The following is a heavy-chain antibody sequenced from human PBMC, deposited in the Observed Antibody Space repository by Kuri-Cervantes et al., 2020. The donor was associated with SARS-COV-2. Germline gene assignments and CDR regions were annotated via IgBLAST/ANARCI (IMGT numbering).Heavy chain of an antibody. D-gene: IGHD6-13*01. J-gene: IGHJ6*02. CDR3: ARAHGNGKAAAGNHAYYYYYGMDV. Sequence: ASVKVSCKASGYTFTGYYMHWVRQAPGQGLEWMGWINPNSGGTNYAQKFQGWVTMTRDTSISTAYMELSRLRSDDTAVYYCARAHGNGKAAAGNHAYYYYYGMDVWGQGTTVTVSS. V-gene: IGHV1-2*04. CDR2: INPNSGGT. CDR1: GYTFTGYY.